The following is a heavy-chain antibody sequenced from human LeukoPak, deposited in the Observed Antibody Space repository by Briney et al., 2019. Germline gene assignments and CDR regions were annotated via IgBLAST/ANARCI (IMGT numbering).Heavy chain of an antibody. D-gene: IGHD3-9*01. CDR3: ARDRGGYYDILTGYYIDYYYYGMDV. V-gene: IGHV6-1*01. Sequence: SQTLSLTCAISGDSVSSNSAAWNWIRQSPSRGLEWLGRTYYRSKWYNDYAVSVKSRITINPDTSKNQFSLQLNSVTPEDTAVYYCARDRGGYYDILTGYYIDYYYYGMDVWGQGTTVTVTS. CDR1: GDSVSSNSAA. J-gene: IGHJ6*02. CDR2: TYYRSKWYN.